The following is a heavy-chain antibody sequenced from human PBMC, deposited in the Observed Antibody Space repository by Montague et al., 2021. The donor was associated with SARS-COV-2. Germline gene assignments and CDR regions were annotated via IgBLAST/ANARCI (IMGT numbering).Heavy chain of an antibody. J-gene: IGHJ4*02. CDR2: INHRGST. V-gene: IGHV4-34*01. CDR1: DGSFSDYS. Sequence: SETLSLNCAVYDGSFSDYSWTWIRQPPGKGLEWIGEINHRGSTNYNPSLKSRATISVDTSKNQFSLKMTSVTAADTAVYYCARGRQHINMVVVVVTGGEYYFDFWGQGTLVAVSS. CDR3: ARGRQHINMVVVVVTGGEYYFDF. D-gene: IGHD3-22*01.